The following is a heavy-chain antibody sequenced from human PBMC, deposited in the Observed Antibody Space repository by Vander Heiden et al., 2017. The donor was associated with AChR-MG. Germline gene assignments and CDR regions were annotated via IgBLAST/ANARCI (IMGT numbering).Heavy chain of an antibody. CDR3: ARVGGTTNQAFDI. V-gene: IGHV1-3*01. J-gene: IGHJ3*02. CDR2: INAGNGNT. Sequence: QVQLVQSGAEVKKPGASVKVSCKASGSTFTSYAMHWVRQAPGQRLEWMGWINAGNGNTKYSQKFQGRVTITRDTSASTAYMELSSLRSEDTAVYYCARVGGTTNQAFDIWGQGTMVTVSS. D-gene: IGHD3-16*01. CDR1: GSTFTSYA.